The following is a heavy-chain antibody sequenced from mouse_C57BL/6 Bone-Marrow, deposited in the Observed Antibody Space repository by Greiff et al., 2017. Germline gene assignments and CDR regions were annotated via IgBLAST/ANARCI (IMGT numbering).Heavy chain of an antibody. D-gene: IGHD2-4*01. CDR1: GYTFTDYE. CDR2: IDPETGGT. Sequence: VQLQQSGAELVRPGASVTLSCKASGYTFTDYEMHWVKQTPVHGLEWIGAIDPETGGTAYNQKFKGKAILTADNSSSTAYMELRSLTSEDSAVYYCTREDYDDYWGQGTTLTVSS. J-gene: IGHJ2*01. CDR3: TREDYDDY. V-gene: IGHV1-15*01.